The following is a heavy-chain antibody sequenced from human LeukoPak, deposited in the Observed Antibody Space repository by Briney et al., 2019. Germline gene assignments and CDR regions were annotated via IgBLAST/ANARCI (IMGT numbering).Heavy chain of an antibody. D-gene: IGHD1-26*01. CDR3: ARGRGSGSYSFRGYMDV. Sequence: PSETLSLTCTVSGGSISSYYWSWIRQPPGKGLEWIGYIYYSGSTNYNPSLKSRVTISVDTSKNQFSLKLSSVTAADTAVYYCARGRGSGSYSFRGYMDVWGKGTTVTVSS. J-gene: IGHJ6*03. V-gene: IGHV4-59*12. CDR1: GGSISSYY. CDR2: IYYSGST.